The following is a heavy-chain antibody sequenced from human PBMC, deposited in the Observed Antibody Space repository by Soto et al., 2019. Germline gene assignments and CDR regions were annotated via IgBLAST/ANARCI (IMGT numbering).Heavy chain of an antibody. CDR3: ASDYYDSSGHNWFDP. CDR1: GGTFSSYT. Sequence: QVQLVQSGAEVKKPGSSVKVSCKASGGTFSSYTISWVRQAPGQGLEWMGRIIPILGIANYAQKFQGRVTMTADKSTSTAYMELSSLRSEDTAVYYCASDYYDSSGHNWFDPWGQGTLVTVSS. V-gene: IGHV1-69*02. CDR2: IIPILGIA. D-gene: IGHD3-22*01. J-gene: IGHJ5*02.